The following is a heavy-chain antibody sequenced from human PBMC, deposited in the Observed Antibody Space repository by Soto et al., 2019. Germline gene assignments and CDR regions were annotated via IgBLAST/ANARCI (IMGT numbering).Heavy chain of an antibody. J-gene: IGHJ4*02. V-gene: IGHV1-2*02. CDR1: GYTFTGYY. CDR3: ARSRSKDCSGGSCHLLGY. D-gene: IGHD2-15*01. Sequence: ASVKVSCKASGYTFTGYYMHWVRQAPGQGPEWMGWINPNSGGTNYAQKFQGRVTMTRDTSISTAYMELSRLRSDDTAVYYCARSRSKDCSGGSCHLLGYWGQGTLVTVSS. CDR2: INPNSGGT.